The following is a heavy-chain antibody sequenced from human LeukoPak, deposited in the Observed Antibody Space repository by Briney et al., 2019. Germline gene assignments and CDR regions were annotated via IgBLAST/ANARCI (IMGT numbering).Heavy chain of an antibody. CDR3: ARDAPQVPAAGVLAS. Sequence: GGSLRLSCPASGFTVSDNYMSWVRQAPGKGLEWVSVMYSRGGTYYANSVKGRFTFSRDISKNTLYLQMNGLRNEDTAMYYCARDAPQVPAAGVLASWGQGTLVIVSS. V-gene: IGHV3-53*01. J-gene: IGHJ5*02. CDR2: MYSRGGT. D-gene: IGHD6-13*01. CDR1: GFTVSDNY.